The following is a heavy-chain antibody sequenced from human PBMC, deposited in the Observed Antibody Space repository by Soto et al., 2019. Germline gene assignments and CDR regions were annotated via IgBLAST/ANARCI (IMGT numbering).Heavy chain of an antibody. CDR1: GGSISSGGYY. V-gene: IGHV4-31*02. D-gene: IGHD2-15*01. Sequence: SETLSLTCTVSGGSISSGGYYWSWIRQHPGKGLEWIGYIYYSGSTYYNPSLKSRVTISVDTSKNQFSLKLSSVTAADTAVYYCARSDMKAWPDIWFDTWGQGTQVTVSS. CDR3: ARSDMKAWPDIWFDT. J-gene: IGHJ5*02. CDR2: IYYSGST.